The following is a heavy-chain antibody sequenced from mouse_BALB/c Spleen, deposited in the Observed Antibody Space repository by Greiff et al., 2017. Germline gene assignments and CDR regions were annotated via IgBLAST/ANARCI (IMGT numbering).Heavy chain of an antibody. CDR2: INPSTGYT. CDR3: ARWLREAY. CDR1: GYTFTSYW. V-gene: IGHV1-7*01. Sequence: QVQLQQSGAELAKPGASVKMSCKASGYTFTSYWMHWVKQRPGQGLEWIGYINPSTGYTEYNQKFKDKATLTADKSSSTAYMQLNSLTSEDSAVYYCARWLREAYWGQGTLVTVSA. D-gene: IGHD2-2*01. J-gene: IGHJ3*01.